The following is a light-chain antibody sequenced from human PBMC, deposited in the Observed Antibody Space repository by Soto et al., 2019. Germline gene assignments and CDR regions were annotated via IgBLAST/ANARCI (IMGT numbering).Light chain of an antibody. J-gene: IGKJ4*01. CDR2: SAS. CDR3: QQSYSPLRD. V-gene: IGKV1-39*01. Sequence: DIQMTQSPSSLSASVGDRVTITCRASQSISRYLSWYQHGPGKAPKLLIFSASSLESGVPSRFSGGGSGTDFTLTISSLQPEDFATYYCQQSYSPLRDFGGGTKVDIK. CDR1: QSISRY.